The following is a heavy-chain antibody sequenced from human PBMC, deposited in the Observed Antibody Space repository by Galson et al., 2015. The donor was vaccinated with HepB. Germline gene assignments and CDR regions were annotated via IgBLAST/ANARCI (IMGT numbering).Heavy chain of an antibody. D-gene: IGHD6-19*01. CDR3: AKDHHRIAVAGTPDY. CDR2: ISYDGSNK. J-gene: IGHJ4*02. V-gene: IGHV3-30*18. CDR1: GFTFSSYG. Sequence: SLRLSCAASGFTFSSYGMHWVRQAPGKGLEWVAVISYDGSNKYYADSVKGRFTISRDNSKNTLYLQMNSLRAEDTAVYYCAKDHHRIAVAGTPDYWGQGTLVTVSS.